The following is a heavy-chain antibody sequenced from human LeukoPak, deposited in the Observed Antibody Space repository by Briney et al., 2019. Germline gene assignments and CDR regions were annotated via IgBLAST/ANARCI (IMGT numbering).Heavy chain of an antibody. CDR2: MNPNSGNT. Sequence: ASVKVSCKASGYTFTSYGINWVRQATGQGLEWMGWMNPNSGNTGYAQKFQGRVTITRNTSISTAFMELSSLRSEDTAVYYCARGEYSSSSRAFDIWGQGTMVTVSS. CDR1: GYTFTSYG. CDR3: ARGEYSSSSRAFDI. V-gene: IGHV1-8*03. J-gene: IGHJ3*02. D-gene: IGHD6-6*01.